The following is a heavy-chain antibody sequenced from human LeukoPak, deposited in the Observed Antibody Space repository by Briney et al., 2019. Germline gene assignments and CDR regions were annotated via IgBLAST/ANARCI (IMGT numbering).Heavy chain of an antibody. CDR3: AKDLRKYSSSCLVDY. CDR1: GFTFSSYA. Sequence: PGGSLRLSCAASGFTFSSYAMSWVRQDPGKGLEWVSAISGSGGSTYYADSVKGRFTISRDNSKNTLYLQMNSLRAEGTAVYYCAKDLRKYSSSCLVDYWGQGTLVTVSS. D-gene: IGHD6-13*01. J-gene: IGHJ4*02. CDR2: ISGSGGST. V-gene: IGHV3-23*01.